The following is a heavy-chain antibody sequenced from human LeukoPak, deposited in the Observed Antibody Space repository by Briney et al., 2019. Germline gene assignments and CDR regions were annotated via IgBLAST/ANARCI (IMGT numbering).Heavy chain of an antibody. D-gene: IGHD2-2*01. Sequence: SETLSLTCTVSGGSISSYYWSWIRQPAGKGLEWIGRIYTSGSTNYSPSLKSRVTMSVDTSKNQFSLKLSSVTAADTAVYYCARGPIVVVPAALGFAFHIWGQGTMVTVSS. CDR1: GGSISSYY. CDR3: ARGPIVVVPAALGFAFHI. CDR2: IYTSGST. J-gene: IGHJ3*02. V-gene: IGHV4-4*07.